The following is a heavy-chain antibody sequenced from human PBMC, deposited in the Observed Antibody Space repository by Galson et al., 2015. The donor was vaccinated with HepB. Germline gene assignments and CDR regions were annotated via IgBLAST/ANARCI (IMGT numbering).Heavy chain of an antibody. V-gene: IGHV4-34*01. J-gene: IGHJ4*02. CDR3: ARGNEPGGSGVIAVAGTYLDY. Sequence: SETLSLTCAVYGGSFSGYYWSWIRQPPGKGLEWIGEINHSGSTNYNPSLKSRVTISVDTSKNQFSLKLSSVTAADTAVYYCARGNEPGGSGVIAVAGTYLDYWGQGTLVTVSS. D-gene: IGHD6-19*01. CDR2: INHSGST. CDR1: GGSFSGYY.